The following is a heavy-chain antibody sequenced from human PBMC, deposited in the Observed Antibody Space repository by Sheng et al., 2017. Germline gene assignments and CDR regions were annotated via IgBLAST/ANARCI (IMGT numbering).Heavy chain of an antibody. D-gene: IGHD3-22*01. CDR1: GFTVSSNY. V-gene: IGHV3-66*02. J-gene: IGHJ3*02. CDR3: ARAADNYYDSSGYSLRAFDI. Sequence: EVQLVESGGGLVQPGGSLRLSCAASGFTVSSNYMSWVRQAPGKGLEWVSVIYSGGSTYYADSVKGRFTISRDNSKNTLYLQMNSLRAEDTAVYYCARAADNYYDSSGYSLRAFDIWGQGTMVTVSS. CDR2: IYSGGST.